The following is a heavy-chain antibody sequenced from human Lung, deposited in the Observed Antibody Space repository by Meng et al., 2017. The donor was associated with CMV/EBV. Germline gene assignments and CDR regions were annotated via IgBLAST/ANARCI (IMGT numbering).Heavy chain of an antibody. J-gene: IGHJ5*02. Sequence: LXCAVYGGSFSGYYWSWIRQPPGKGLEWIGEINHSGSTNYNPSLKSRVTISVDTSKNQFSLKLSSVTAADTAVYYCARGRVTGTTGGWFDPWGQGTLVT. CDR1: GGSFSGYY. V-gene: IGHV4-34*01. CDR2: INHSGST. D-gene: IGHD1-7*01. CDR3: ARGRVTGTTGGWFDP.